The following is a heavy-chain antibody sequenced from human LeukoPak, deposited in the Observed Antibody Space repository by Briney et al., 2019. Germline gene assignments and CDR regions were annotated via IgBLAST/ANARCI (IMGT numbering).Heavy chain of an antibody. Sequence: ASVRVSCTASGYTFTIYGISWVRQAPGQGREWMGWISAYNGNTNYAQKLQGRVTMTTDTSTSTAYMELRSLRSDDTAVYYCARVGMVRGVIAYYFDYWGQGTLVTVSS. CDR3: ARVGMVRGVIAYYFDY. V-gene: IGHV1-18*01. J-gene: IGHJ4*02. CDR2: ISAYNGNT. D-gene: IGHD3-10*01. CDR1: GYTFTIYG.